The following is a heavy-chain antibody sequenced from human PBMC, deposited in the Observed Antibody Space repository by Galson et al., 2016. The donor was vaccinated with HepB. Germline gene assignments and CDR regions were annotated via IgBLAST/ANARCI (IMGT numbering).Heavy chain of an antibody. J-gene: IGHJ4*02. Sequence: SETLSLTCTASGGSVNNNNYYWGWLRQPPGRGLEWIVSIHYSGKTYYNPSLKSRVSISIDTFQNQFSLTLNFVTAADTAVYYCATQVTYCGGDCYPSHADYWGKGSLVTVSS. V-gene: IGHV4-39*01. CDR3: ATQVTYCGGDCYPSHADY. CDR1: GGSVNNNNYY. D-gene: IGHD2-21*02. CDR2: IHYSGKT.